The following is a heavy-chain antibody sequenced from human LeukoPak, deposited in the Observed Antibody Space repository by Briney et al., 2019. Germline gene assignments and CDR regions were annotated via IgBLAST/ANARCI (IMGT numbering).Heavy chain of an antibody. CDR1: GYTFTSYA. CDR3: ARPVMYSSGPFDY. Sequence: ASVKVSCKASGYTFTSYAMHWVRQAPGQRLEWMGWINAGNGNTKYSQKFQGRVTITRDTSASRAYMELSSLRSEDTAVYYCARPVMYSSGPFDYWGQGTLVTVSS. J-gene: IGHJ4*02. D-gene: IGHD6-19*01. V-gene: IGHV1-3*01. CDR2: INAGNGNT.